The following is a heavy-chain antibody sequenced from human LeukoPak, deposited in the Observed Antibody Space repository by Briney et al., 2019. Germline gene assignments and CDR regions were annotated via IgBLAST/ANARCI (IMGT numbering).Heavy chain of an antibody. J-gene: IGHJ3*02. CDR2: IYYSGST. Sequence: PSETLSLTCTVSGGSISSYYWSWIRQPPGKGLEWIGYIYYSGSTNYNPSLKSRVTISVDTSKNQFSLKLSSVTAADTAVYYCARAGPNWVHDAFDIWGQGTMVTVSS. CDR3: ARAGPNWVHDAFDI. D-gene: IGHD1-1*01. CDR1: GGSISSYY. V-gene: IGHV4-59*01.